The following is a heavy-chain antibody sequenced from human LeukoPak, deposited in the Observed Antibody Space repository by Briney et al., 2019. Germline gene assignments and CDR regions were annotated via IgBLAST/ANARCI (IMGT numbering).Heavy chain of an antibody. V-gene: IGHV4-59*01. D-gene: IGHD1-26*01. J-gene: IGHJ5*02. CDR2: IYYSGST. Sequence: SETLSLTYTVSGGSISSYYWSWIRQPPGKGLEWIGYIYYSGSTNYNPSLKSRVTISVDTSKNQFSLKLSSVTAADTAVYYCARAPGETLVGWFDPWGQGTLVTVSS. CDR3: ARAPGETLVGWFDP. CDR1: GGSISSYY.